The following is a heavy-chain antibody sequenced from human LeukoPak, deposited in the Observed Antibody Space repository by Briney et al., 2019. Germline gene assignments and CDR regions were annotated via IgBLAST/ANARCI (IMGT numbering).Heavy chain of an antibody. Sequence: GASVKVSCKASGYTFTSYGISWVRQAPGQGLEWMGWISAYNGNTNYAQKLQGRVTMTTDTSTSTAYMELRSLRSDDTAVYYCARAFVNPIVGATTGWFDPWGQGTLVTVSS. V-gene: IGHV1-18*01. CDR1: GYTFTSYG. D-gene: IGHD1-26*01. CDR3: ARAFVNPIVGATTGWFDP. CDR2: ISAYNGNT. J-gene: IGHJ5*02.